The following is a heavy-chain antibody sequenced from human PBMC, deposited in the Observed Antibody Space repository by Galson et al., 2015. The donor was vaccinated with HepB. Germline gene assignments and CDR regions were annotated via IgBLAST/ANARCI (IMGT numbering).Heavy chain of an antibody. Sequence: SLRLSCAASGFTFSSYVMSWVRQAPGKGLEWVSAISGSGGSTYYADSVKGRFTISRDNSKNTLYLHMNSLGAEDTAVYYCAKGVGGYDFFFDYWGQGTLVTVSS. V-gene: IGHV3-23*01. CDR3: AKGVGGYDFFFDY. J-gene: IGHJ4*02. CDR1: GFTFSSYV. CDR2: ISGSGGST. D-gene: IGHD5-12*01.